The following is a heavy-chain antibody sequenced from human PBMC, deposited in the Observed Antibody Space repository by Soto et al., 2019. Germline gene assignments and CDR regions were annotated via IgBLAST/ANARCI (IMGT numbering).Heavy chain of an antibody. Sequence: QVQLVESGGGVVQPGRSLRLSCAASGFSFSSYGMHWVRPAPGKGLEWVAVIWYDGSNKYYADSVRGRFTISRDNSKNTVYLQMNSLRADDTAVYYCARDTTAAGFYHWGQGTLVTVSS. CDR2: IWYDGSNK. CDR3: ARDTTAAGFYH. J-gene: IGHJ5*02. D-gene: IGHD6-13*01. V-gene: IGHV3-33*01. CDR1: GFSFSSYG.